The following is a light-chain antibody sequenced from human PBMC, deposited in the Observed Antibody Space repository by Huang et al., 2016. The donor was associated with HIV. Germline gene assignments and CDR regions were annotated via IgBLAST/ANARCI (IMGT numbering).Light chain of an antibody. CDR2: ETS. CDR3: HQYAKSMAT. Sequence: VLTQSPVSVSLSLGDRLTVSCRARQSVDTSYLACYQHQPGQSPRLLVYETSTRASGIPSRFSGSGSGRDFSLTISRLEPEDFGVYYCHQYAKSMATFGQGTKVDI. J-gene: IGKJ1*01. V-gene: IGKV3D-20*02. CDR1: QSVDTSY.